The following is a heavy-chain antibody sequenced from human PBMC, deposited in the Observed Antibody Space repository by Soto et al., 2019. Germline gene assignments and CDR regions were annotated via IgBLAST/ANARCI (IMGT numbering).Heavy chain of an antibody. CDR3: ARSSGGSSWYAPDY. CDR1: GFTFSGYG. V-gene: IGHV3-30*03. J-gene: IGHJ4*02. CDR2: LANDGSYQ. Sequence: QVQLVDSGGGVVQPGRSLRLSCAASGFTFSGYGMHWVRQAPGEGLQWVAVLANDGSYQYYADSLKGRFTISRDNSKNTLYLQMDSLRPEDTAVYYCARSSGGSSWYAPDYWGQGTLVTVSP. D-gene: IGHD6-13*01.